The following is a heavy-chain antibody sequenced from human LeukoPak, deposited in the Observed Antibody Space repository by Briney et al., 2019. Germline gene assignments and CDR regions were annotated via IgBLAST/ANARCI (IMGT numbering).Heavy chain of an antibody. J-gene: IGHJ5*02. CDR2: VNPNSGNT. D-gene: IGHD6-19*01. CDR1: GYTFTSYD. V-gene: IGHV1-8*01. Sequence: ASVKVSCKTSGYTFTSYDLNWVRQATGQGLEWMGWVNPNSGNTGYAQKFQGRVTMTRDMSTSTVYMELSSLRSEDTAVYYCARGGYSSGWYLTNWFDPWGQGTLVTVSS. CDR3: ARGGYSSGWYLTNWFDP.